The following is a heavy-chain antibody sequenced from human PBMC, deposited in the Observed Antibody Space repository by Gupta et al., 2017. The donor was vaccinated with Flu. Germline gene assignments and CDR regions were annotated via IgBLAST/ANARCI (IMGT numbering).Heavy chain of an antibody. Sequence: QVQLVQSGAEVKQPGASVTVSCKASGYTFTSYDINWVRQATGQGLEWMGWMNPNSGNTGYAQKFQGRVTMTRNTSISTAYMELSSLRSEDTAVYYCARVSFIIYFITMVRGVPVDYWGQGTLVTVSS. V-gene: IGHV1-8*01. J-gene: IGHJ4*02. CDR3: ARVSFIIYFITMVRGVPVDY. CDR2: MNPNSGNT. D-gene: IGHD3-10*01. CDR1: GYTFTSYD.